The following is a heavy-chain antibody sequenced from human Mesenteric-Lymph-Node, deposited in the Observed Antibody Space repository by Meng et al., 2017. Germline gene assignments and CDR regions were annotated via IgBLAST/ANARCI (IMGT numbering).Heavy chain of an antibody. J-gene: IGHJ6*02. D-gene: IGHD5-12*01. V-gene: IGHV1-69*13. CDR1: GGTFSSYA. Sequence: SVKVSCKASGGTFSSYAISWVRQAPGQGLEWMGGIIPIFGTANYAQKFQGRVTITADESTSTAYMELSSLRSDDTAVYYCASYSGYDYYYYYYGMDVWGQGTTVTVSS. CDR3: ASYSGYDYYYYYYGMDV. CDR2: IIPIFGTA.